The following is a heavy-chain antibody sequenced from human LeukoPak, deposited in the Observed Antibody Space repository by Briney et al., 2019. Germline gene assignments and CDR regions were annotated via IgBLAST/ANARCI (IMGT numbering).Heavy chain of an antibody. CDR1: GGTFSSYA. V-gene: IGHV1-69*04. CDR2: IIPIFGIA. D-gene: IGHD2-2*01. Sequence: SVKVSCKASGGTFSSYAISWVRQAPGQGLEWMGTIIPIFGIANYAQKFQGRVTITADKPTSTAYMELSSLRSEDTAVYYCAREGYCSSTSCPFDYWGQGTLVTVSS. CDR3: AREGYCSSTSCPFDY. J-gene: IGHJ4*02.